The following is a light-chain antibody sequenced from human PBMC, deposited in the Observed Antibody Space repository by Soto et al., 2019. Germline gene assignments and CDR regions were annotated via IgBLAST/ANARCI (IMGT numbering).Light chain of an antibody. CDR3: QSYDSSLRRL. J-gene: IGLJ2*01. Sequence: QSVLTQPPSVSGAAGQRVTISCTWSSSNIGARYDVHWYQQLPGTAPKLLIYGNNNRPSGVPDRFSGSKSGTSASLAITGLQAEDEADHYCQSYDSSLRRLFGGGTKLTVL. CDR2: GNN. CDR1: SSNIGARYD. V-gene: IGLV1-40*01.